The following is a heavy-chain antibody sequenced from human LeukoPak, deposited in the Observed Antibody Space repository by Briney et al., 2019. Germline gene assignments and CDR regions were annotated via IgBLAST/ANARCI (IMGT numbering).Heavy chain of an antibody. CDR3: ARGRWPDPGYDAFDI. J-gene: IGHJ3*02. Sequence: TSETLSLTCTVSGGSISSGDYYWSWIRQPPGKGLEWIGYIYYSGSTYYNPSLKSRVTISVDTSKNQFSLKLSSVTAADTAVYYCARGRWPDPGYDAFDIWGQGTMVTVSS. D-gene: IGHD4-23*01. CDR2: IYYSGST. CDR1: GGSISSGDYY. V-gene: IGHV4-30-4*01.